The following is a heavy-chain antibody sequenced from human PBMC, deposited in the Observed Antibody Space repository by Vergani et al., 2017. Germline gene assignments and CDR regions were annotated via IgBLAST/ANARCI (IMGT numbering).Heavy chain of an antibody. J-gene: IGHJ6*02. V-gene: IGHV4-34*01. Sequence: QVQLQQWGAGLLKPSETLSLTCAVYGGSFSGYYWSWIRQPPGKGLEWNGEINHSGSTNYNPTLKSRVTISVDTSKKQFSLKLSSVTAADTAVYYCARDAGIAAAGTPIYYYYGMDVWGQGTTVTVSS. CDR2: INHSGST. D-gene: IGHD6-13*01. CDR1: GGSFSGYY. CDR3: ARDAGIAAAGTPIYYYYGMDV.